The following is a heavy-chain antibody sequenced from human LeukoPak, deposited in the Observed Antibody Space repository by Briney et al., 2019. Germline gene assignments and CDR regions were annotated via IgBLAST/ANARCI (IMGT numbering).Heavy chain of an antibody. CDR3: ARSYYGSGSLAKY. CDR1: GFTFSSYG. V-gene: IGHV3-33*01. D-gene: IGHD3-10*01. Sequence: PGRSLRLSCAASGFTFSSYGMHCVRQAPGKGLEWVAVIWYDGSNKYYAGSVKGRFTISRDNSKNTLYLQMNSLRAEDTAVYYCARSYYGSGSLAKYWGQGTLVTVSS. J-gene: IGHJ4*02. CDR2: IWYDGSNK.